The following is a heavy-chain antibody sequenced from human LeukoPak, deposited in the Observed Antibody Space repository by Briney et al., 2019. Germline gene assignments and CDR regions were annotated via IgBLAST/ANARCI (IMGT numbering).Heavy chain of an antibody. V-gene: IGHV3-33*01. Sequence: GRSLRLSGAASGFTFSSYVMHWGRQAPGKGVEWGAVIWYDGSNKYYADSVKGRFTISRDNSKNTLYLQMNSLRAEDTAVYYCARERRYYYDSSGYYWASDAFDIWGQGTMVTVSS. CDR2: IWYDGSNK. D-gene: IGHD3-22*01. J-gene: IGHJ3*02. CDR3: ARERRYYYDSSGYYWASDAFDI. CDR1: GFTFSSYV.